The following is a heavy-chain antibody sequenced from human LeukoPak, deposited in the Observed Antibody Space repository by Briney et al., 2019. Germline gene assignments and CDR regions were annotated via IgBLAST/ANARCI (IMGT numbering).Heavy chain of an antibody. CDR2: IWYDGSNK. J-gene: IGHJ4*02. D-gene: IGHD5-12*01. CDR1: GFTFSSYG. CDR3: ARNLVRGYSGQGTDFDY. Sequence: AGGSLRLSCAASGFTFSSYGMHWVRQAPGKGLEWVAVIWYDGSNKYYADSVKGRFTISRDNSKNTLYLQMNSLRAEDTAVYYCARNLVRGYSGQGTDFDYWGQGTLVTVSS. V-gene: IGHV3-33*01.